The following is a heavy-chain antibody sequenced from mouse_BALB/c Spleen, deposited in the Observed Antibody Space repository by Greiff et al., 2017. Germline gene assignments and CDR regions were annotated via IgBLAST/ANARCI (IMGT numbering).Heavy chain of an antibody. CDR3: ARSPAYCGYDGGAMDY. V-gene: IGHV5-4*02. Sequence: EVQLVESGGGLVKPGGSLKLSCAASGFTFSDYYMYWVRQTPEKRLEWVATISDGGSYTYYPDSVKGRFTISRDNAKNNLYLQMSSLKSEDTAMYYCARSPAYCGYDGGAMDYGGRGTSVTVST. CDR1: GFTFSDYY. J-gene: IGHJ4*01. CDR2: ISDGGSYT. D-gene: IGHD2-9*01.